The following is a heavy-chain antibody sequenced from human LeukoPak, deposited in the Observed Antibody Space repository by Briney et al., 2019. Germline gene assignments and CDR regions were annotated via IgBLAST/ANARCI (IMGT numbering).Heavy chain of an antibody. J-gene: IGHJ5*02. D-gene: IGHD6-13*01. CDR2: IYHSGST. V-gene: IGHV4-39*07. CDR1: GGSIRSSYYY. CDR3: ARVCIAAAGTRWFDP. Sequence: PSETLSLTCTVSGGSIRSSYYYWGWIRQPPGKGLEWIGSIYHSGSTYYNPSLKSRVTISVDRSKNQFSLKLSSVTAADTAVYYCARVCIAAAGTRWFDPWGQGTLVTVSS.